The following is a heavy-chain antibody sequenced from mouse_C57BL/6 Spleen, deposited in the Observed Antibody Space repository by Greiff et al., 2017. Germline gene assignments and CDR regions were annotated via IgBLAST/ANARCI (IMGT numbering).Heavy chain of an antibody. D-gene: IGHD2-1*01. V-gene: IGHV5-16*01. J-gene: IGHJ2*01. Sequence: LVESEGGLVQPGSSMKLSCTASGFTFSDYYMAWVRQVPEKGLEWVANINYDGSSTYYLDSLKSRFIISRDNAKNILYLQMSSLKSEDTATYYCARAAYGNYGFDYWGQGTTLTVSS. CDR3: ARAAYGNYGFDY. CDR2: INYDGSST. CDR1: GFTFSDYY.